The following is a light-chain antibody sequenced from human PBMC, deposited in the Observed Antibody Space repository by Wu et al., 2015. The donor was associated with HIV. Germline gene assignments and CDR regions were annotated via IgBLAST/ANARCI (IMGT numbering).Light chain of an antibody. CDR3: QQYDTSPALT. Sequence: EIVLTQSPGTLSLSPGERATLSCRASQSVSSSYLAWYQQKPGQAPRLLIYGVSSRATGIPDRFSGSGSGTDFTLTISRLEPEDFAVYYCQQYDTSPALTFGGGTKVEIK. CDR2: GVS. J-gene: IGKJ4*01. V-gene: IGKV3-20*01. CDR1: QSVSSSY.